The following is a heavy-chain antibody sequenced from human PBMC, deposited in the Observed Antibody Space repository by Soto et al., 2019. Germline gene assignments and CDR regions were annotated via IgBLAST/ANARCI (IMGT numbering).Heavy chain of an antibody. V-gene: IGHV4-59*08. CDR1: GGSISSYY. J-gene: IGHJ5*02. CDR2: IYYSGST. CDR3: ARHLTYYDSYWFDP. D-gene: IGHD3-3*01. Sequence: SETLSLTCTVSGGSISSYYWSWIRQPPGKGLEWIGYIYYSGSTNYNPSLKSRVTISVDTSKNQFSLKLSSVTAADTAVYYCARHLTYYDSYWFDPWGQGTLVTVSS.